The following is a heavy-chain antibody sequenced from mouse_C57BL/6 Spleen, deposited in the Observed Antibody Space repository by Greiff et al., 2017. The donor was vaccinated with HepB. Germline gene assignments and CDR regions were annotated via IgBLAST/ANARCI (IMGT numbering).Heavy chain of an antibody. D-gene: IGHD2-4*01. V-gene: IGHV1-82*01. CDR3: ARGGSRRYYFDY. J-gene: IGHJ2*01. CDR2: IYPGDGDT. Sequence: QVQLQQSGPELVKPGASVKISCKASGYAFSSSWMNWVKQRPGKGLEWIGRIYPGDGDTNYNGKFKGKATLTADKSSSTAYMQLSSLTSEDSAVYFCARGGSRRYYFDYWGQGTTLTVSS. CDR1: GYAFSSSW.